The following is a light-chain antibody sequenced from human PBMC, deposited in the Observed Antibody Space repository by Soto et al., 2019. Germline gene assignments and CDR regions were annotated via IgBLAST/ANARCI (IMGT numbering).Light chain of an antibody. CDR1: STDVGHPYNY. J-gene: IGLJ2*01. CDR3: MSYIASTTTHWI. CDR2: GVS. V-gene: IGLV2-14*03. Sequence: QSALTQPASVSGSPGQSITISCSGTSTDVGHPYNYVSWYQQYPGKAPKLLIFGVSNRPSGISGRFSGSKSGNTASLTISGVQPEDEADYYCMSYIASTTTHWILGGGTKLTVL.